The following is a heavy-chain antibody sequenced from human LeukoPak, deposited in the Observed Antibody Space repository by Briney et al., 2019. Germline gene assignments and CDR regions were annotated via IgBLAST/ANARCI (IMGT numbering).Heavy chain of an antibody. CDR3: AGHHPRNTVDF. J-gene: IGHJ4*02. V-gene: IGHV4-59*08. D-gene: IGHD2/OR15-2a*01. CDR2: IYISGNI. Sequence: SETLSLTCTVSGASISSDYWSWIRQSPGKGLEWIGYIYISGNINYNPSLKSRVTISLDTSKNQFSLKLSSVTAADTAVYYCAGHHPRNTVDFWGQGTLVTVSS. CDR1: GASISSDY.